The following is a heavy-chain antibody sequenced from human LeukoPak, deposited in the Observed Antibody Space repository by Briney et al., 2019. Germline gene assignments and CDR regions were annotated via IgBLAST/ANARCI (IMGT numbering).Heavy chain of an antibody. D-gene: IGHD1-26*01. CDR3: ARDQLLTCTLLGGCGWFDP. Sequence: ASVKASCKASGYTFTTYCIHWVRQAPGQGLEWMGMINPSDDNTIYAQKFQGRVTMTRDMSTSTVYMELSSLRSEDTAVYYCARDQLLTCTLLGGCGWFDPWGQGTLVTVSS. CDR1: GYTFTTYC. V-gene: IGHV1-46*01. J-gene: IGHJ5*02. CDR2: INPSDDNT.